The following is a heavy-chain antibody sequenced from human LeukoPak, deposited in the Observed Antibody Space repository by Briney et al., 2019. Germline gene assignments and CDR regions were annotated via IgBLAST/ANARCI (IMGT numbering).Heavy chain of an antibody. J-gene: IGHJ4*02. V-gene: IGHV4-30-2*01. CDR3: ARGGYDFWSGYIIT. CDR2: IYHSGST. D-gene: IGHD3-3*01. Sequence: PSETLSLTCTVSGGSISSGGYYWSWIRQPPGKGLEWIGYIYHSGSTYYNPSLKSRVTISVDRSKNQFSLKLSSVTAADTAVYYCARGGYDFWSGYIITWGQGTLVTVSS. CDR1: GGSISSGGYY.